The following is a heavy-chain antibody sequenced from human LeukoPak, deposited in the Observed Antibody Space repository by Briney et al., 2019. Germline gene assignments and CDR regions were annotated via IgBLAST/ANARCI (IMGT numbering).Heavy chain of an antibody. V-gene: IGHV3-48*03. CDR3: APMIVVVAAIDY. J-gene: IGHJ4*02. CDR1: GFTFSSYE. D-gene: IGHD2-15*01. CDR2: ISSSGSTI. Sequence: GGSLRLSCAASGFTFSSYEINWVRQAPGKGLEWVSYISSSGSTIYYADSVKGRFTISRDNAKNSLYLQMNSLRVEDTAVYYCAPMIVVVAAIDYWGQGTLVTVSS.